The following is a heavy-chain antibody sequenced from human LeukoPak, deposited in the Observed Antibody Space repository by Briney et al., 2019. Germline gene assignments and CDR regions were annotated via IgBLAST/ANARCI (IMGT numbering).Heavy chain of an antibody. CDR1: GFTFSSYE. Sequence: GGSLRLSCAASGFTFSSYEMNWVRQAPGKGLEWVSYISSSGSTIYYADSVKGRFTISRDNAKNSLYLQMNSLRAEDTAVYYCAKDLGNIVATRLGYWGQGTLVTVSS. CDR2: ISSSGSTI. CDR3: AKDLGNIVATRLGY. V-gene: IGHV3-48*03. J-gene: IGHJ4*02. D-gene: IGHD5-12*01.